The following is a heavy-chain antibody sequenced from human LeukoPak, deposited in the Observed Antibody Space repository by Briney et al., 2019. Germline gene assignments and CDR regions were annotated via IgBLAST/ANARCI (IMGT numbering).Heavy chain of an antibody. CDR3: ARDGRDGYNLDY. Sequence: SETLSLTCAVCGGSFSGYYWSWIRQRPGKGLEWIGEINHSGSTNYNPSLKSRVTISVDTSKNQFSLKLSSVTAADTAVYYCARDGRDGYNLDYWGQGTLVTVSS. V-gene: IGHV4-34*01. J-gene: IGHJ4*02. D-gene: IGHD5-24*01. CDR1: GGSFSGYY. CDR2: INHSGST.